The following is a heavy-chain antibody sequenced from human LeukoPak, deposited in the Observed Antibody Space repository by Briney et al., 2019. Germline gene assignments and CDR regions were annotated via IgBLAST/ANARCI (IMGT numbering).Heavy chain of an antibody. J-gene: IGHJ4*02. CDR3: ARDGDSSGYFAKGDY. CDR1: GFTFSSYA. Sequence: GGSLRLSCAASGFTFSSYAMSWVRQAPGKGLEWVSYISNTGTTIYYADSVKGRFTISRDNAKNSLYLQMNSLRAEDTAVYYCARDGDSSGYFAKGDYWGQGTLVTVSS. V-gene: IGHV3-48*03. CDR2: ISNTGTTI. D-gene: IGHD3-22*01.